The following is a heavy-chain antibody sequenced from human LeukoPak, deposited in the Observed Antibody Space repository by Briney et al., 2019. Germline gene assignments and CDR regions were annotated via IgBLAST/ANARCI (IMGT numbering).Heavy chain of an antibody. Sequence: SVKVSCKASGGTSSSYAISWVRQAPGQGLEWMGRIIPIFGTANYAQKFQGRVTITTDESTSTAYMELSSLRSEDTAVYYCARGVPEYSGYDRWYFDYWGQGTLVTVSS. D-gene: IGHD5-12*01. V-gene: IGHV1-69*05. CDR2: IIPIFGTA. CDR1: GGTSSSYA. J-gene: IGHJ4*02. CDR3: ARGVPEYSGYDRWYFDY.